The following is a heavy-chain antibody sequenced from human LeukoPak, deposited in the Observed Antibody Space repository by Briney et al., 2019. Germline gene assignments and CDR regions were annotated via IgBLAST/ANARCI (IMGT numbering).Heavy chain of an antibody. CDR2: INPSGGST. Sequence: GASVKVSCKASGGTFSSYAISWVRQAPGQGLEWMGIINPSGGSTSYAQKFQGRVTMTRDTSTSTVYMELSSLRSEDTAVYYCARDGVDGYNLWDFDYWGQGTLVTVSS. CDR3: ARDGVDGYNLWDFDY. J-gene: IGHJ4*02. CDR1: GGTFSSYA. D-gene: IGHD5-24*01. V-gene: IGHV1-46*01.